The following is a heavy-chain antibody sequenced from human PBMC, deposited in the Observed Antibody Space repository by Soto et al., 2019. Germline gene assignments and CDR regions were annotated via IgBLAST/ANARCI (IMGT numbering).Heavy chain of an antibody. Sequence: ASVKVSCKASGYTFTGYYMHWVRQAPGQGLEWMGWINPNSGGTNYAQKFQGRVTMTRDTSISTAYMELSRLRSGDTAVYYCARGITIFGVVIKNWFDPWGQGTLVTVSS. D-gene: IGHD3-3*01. V-gene: IGHV1-2*02. CDR2: INPNSGGT. CDR1: GYTFTGYY. CDR3: ARGITIFGVVIKNWFDP. J-gene: IGHJ5*02.